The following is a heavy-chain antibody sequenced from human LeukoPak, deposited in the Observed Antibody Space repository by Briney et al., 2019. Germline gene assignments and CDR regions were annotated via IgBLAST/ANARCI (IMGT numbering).Heavy chain of an antibody. J-gene: IGHJ4*02. D-gene: IGHD1-26*01. CDR2: IYTSGST. CDR3: GRDVPLQLLSRSYTHYPFDY. V-gene: IGHV4-4*07. CDR1: GGSISSYY. Sequence: SETLSLTCTVSGGSISSYYWSWLRQPAGKGLEWIGRIYTSGSTNYNPSLKSRVTMSVDTSKNQFSLKLSSVTAADTAVYCCGRDVPLQLLSRSYTHYPFDYWGQGTLATVSS.